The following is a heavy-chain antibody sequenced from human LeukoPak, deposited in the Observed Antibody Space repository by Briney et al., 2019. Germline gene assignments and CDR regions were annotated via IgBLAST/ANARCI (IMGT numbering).Heavy chain of an antibody. J-gene: IGHJ5*02. CDR2: ITNDGSST. Sequence: GGSLRLSCAASVLTFSSHWMHRVRQAPGKGLVWVSRITNDGSSTTYADSVKGRFTISRDNAKNTVYLQMDSLRAEDTAVYYCARDSPRTGPWGQGILVIVSS. CDR1: VLTFSSHW. V-gene: IGHV3-74*01. CDR3: ARDSPRTGP. D-gene: IGHD1-1*01.